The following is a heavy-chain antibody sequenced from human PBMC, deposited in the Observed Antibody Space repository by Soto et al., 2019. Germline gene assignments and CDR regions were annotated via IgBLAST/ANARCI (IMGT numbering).Heavy chain of an antibody. CDR3: ASGPVRGGGGESNDWFDP. CDR2: INHSGST. J-gene: IGHJ5*02. V-gene: IGHV4-34*01. D-gene: IGHD3-10*01. Sequence: PSATLSLTCAVYGGSFSGYYWSWIRQPPWKGLEWIGEINHSGSTNYNPSLKSRVTISVDTSKNQFSLKLSSVTAADTAVYYCASGPVRGGGGESNDWFDPWGQGTLVTVSS. CDR1: GGSFSGYY.